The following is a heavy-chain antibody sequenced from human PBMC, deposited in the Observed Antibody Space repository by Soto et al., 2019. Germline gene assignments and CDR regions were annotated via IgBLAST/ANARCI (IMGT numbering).Heavy chain of an antibody. CDR2: IYYSGST. CDR1: GGSISSYY. V-gene: IGHV4-59*01. Sequence: SETLSLTCTVSGGSISSYYWSWIRQPPGKGLEWIGYIYYSGSTNYNPSLKSRVTISVDTSKNQFSLKLSSVTAADTAVYYCATEGSATQSFDYWGQGTLVTVSS. J-gene: IGHJ4*02. D-gene: IGHD2-15*01. CDR3: ATEGSATQSFDY.